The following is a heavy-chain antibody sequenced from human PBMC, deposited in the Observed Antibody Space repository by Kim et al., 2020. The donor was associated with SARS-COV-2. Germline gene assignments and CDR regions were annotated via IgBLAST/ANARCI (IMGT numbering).Heavy chain of an antibody. CDR1: GYTFTSYG. V-gene: IGHV1-18*04. Sequence: ASVKVSCKASGYTFTSYGITWVRQAPGQGLEWMGWISSYNGNTNYAQKLQGRVTMNTDTSTSTAYMNLRSLRSDDTAVYYCARDRYYDFWSGYYGPKYGMDVWGQGTTVTVSS. J-gene: IGHJ6*02. D-gene: IGHD3-3*01. CDR2: ISSYNGNT. CDR3: ARDRYYDFWSGYYGPKYGMDV.